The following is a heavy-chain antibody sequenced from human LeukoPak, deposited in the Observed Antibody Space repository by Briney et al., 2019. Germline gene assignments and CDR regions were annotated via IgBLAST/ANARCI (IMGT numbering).Heavy chain of an antibody. J-gene: IGHJ6*03. CDR3: ARAPHGYCSSTSCRNYYYYYMDV. Sequence: SGGSLRLSCAASGFTFSSYAMHWVRQAPGKGLEWVAVISYDGSNKYYADSVKGRFTISRDNSKNTLYLQMNSLRAEDTAVYYCARAPHGYCSSTSCRNYYYYYMDVWGKGTTVTVSS. CDR2: ISYDGSNK. V-gene: IGHV3-30-3*01. D-gene: IGHD2-2*03. CDR1: GFTFSSYA.